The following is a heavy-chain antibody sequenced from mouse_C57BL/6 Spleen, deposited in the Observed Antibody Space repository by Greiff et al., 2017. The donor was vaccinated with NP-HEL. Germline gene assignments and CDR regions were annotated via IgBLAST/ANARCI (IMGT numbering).Heavy chain of an antibody. V-gene: IGHV1-75*01. CDR3: ARPAYYSNYVWYFDV. J-gene: IGHJ1*03. Sequence: VQVVESGPELVKPGASVKISCKASGYTFTDYYINWVKQRPGQGLEWIGWIFPGSGSTYYNEKFKGKATLTVDKSSSTAYMLLSSLTSEDSAVYFCARPAYYSNYVWYFDVWGTGTTVTVSS. CDR1: GYTFTDYY. D-gene: IGHD2-5*01. CDR2: IFPGSGST.